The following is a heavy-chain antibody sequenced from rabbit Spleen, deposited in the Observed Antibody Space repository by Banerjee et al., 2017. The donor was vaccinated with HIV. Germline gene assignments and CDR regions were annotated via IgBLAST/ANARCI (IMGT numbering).Heavy chain of an antibody. CDR2: IYTGSSGST. J-gene: IGHJ4*01. CDR1: GIDFSSSYY. Sequence: QSLEESGGDLVQPEGSLTLTCTASGIDFSSSYYMCWVRQAPGKGLEWIACIYTGSSGSTYYASWAKGRFTISKTSSTTVTLKMTSLTAADTATYFCARGPSVTGWNFSLWGPGTLVTVS. CDR3: ARGPSVTGWNFSL. D-gene: IGHD3-1*01. V-gene: IGHV1S40*01.